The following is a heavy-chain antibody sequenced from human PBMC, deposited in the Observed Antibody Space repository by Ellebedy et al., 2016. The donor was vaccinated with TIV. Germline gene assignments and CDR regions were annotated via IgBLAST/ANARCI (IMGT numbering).Heavy chain of an antibody. V-gene: IGHV3-21*01. CDR2: ISSSNSYI. Sequence: LSLTCAASGFTFSSYSMNWVRQAPGKGLEWVSSISSSNSYIYYADSVKGRFTISRDNAKNSLYLQMNSLRAEDTAVYYCARELIVGATDYWGQGTLVTVSS. D-gene: IGHD1-26*01. CDR1: GFTFSSYS. CDR3: ARELIVGATDY. J-gene: IGHJ4*02.